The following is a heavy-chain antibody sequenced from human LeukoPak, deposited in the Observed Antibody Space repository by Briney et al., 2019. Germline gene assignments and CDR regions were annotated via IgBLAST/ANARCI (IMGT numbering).Heavy chain of an antibody. V-gene: IGHV3-73*01. J-gene: IGHJ4*02. CDR2: IRSKANSYAT. Sequence: PGGSLRLSCAASGFTFSHAWMNWVRQAPGKGLEWVGRIRSKANSYATAYAASVKGRFTISRDDSKNTAYLQMNSLKTEDTAVYYCHYGDYSLTGVVDYWGQGTLVTVSS. D-gene: IGHD4-17*01. CDR3: HYGDYSLTGVVDY. CDR1: GFTFSHAW.